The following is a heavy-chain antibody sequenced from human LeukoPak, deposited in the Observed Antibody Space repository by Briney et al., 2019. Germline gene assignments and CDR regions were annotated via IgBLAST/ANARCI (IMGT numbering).Heavy chain of an antibody. CDR3: ARVFSGGSGGYFDY. D-gene: IGHD3-10*01. CDR2: INHSGST. J-gene: IGHJ4*02. CDR1: GGSFSGYY. Sequence: SETLSLSCAVYGGSFSGYYWSWIRQPPGKGLEWIGEINHSGSTNYNPSLKSRVTISVDTSKNQFSLKLSSVTAADTAAYYCARVFSGGSGGYFDYRGQGTLVTVSS. V-gene: IGHV4-34*01.